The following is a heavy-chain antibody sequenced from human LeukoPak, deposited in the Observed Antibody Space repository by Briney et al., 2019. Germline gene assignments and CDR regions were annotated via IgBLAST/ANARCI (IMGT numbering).Heavy chain of an antibody. J-gene: IGHJ6*03. CDR2: ISGSGGST. CDR3: ASPPQWLVKKYYYYYMDV. CDR1: GFNFSSYG. V-gene: IGHV3-23*01. D-gene: IGHD6-19*01. Sequence: GGSLRLSCAASGFNFSSYGMSWVRQAPGKGLEWVSAISGSGGSTYYADSVKGRFTISRDNSKNTLYLQMNSLRAEDTAVYYCASPPQWLVKKYYYYYMDVWGKGTTVTVSS.